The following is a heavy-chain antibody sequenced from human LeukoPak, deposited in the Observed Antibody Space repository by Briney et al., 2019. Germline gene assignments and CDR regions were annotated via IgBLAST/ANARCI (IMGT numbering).Heavy chain of an antibody. J-gene: IGHJ6*02. CDR2: ISSDGSNE. V-gene: IGHV3-30-3*01. CDR3: ARVGNYDFRSGFYPIYYFYGMDF. Sequence: GRSLRLSCAASGFSFNNYGMHWVRQAPGKGLEWVAVISSDGSNEYNADSVKGRFTISRDNSKNTLYLQMNSLRAEDTAMYYCARVGNYDFRSGFYPIYYFYGMDFWGQGTTVTVSS. CDR1: GFSFNNYG. D-gene: IGHD3-3*01.